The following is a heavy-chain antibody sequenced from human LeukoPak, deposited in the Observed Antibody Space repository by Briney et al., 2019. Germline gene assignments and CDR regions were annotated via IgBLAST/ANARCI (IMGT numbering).Heavy chain of an antibody. CDR2: IYYSGST. CDR3: ARHMCPSCGSCYSSGWFDP. J-gene: IGHJ5*02. CDR1: GGSISSSDYY. D-gene: IGHD2-15*01. V-gene: IGHV4-39*01. Sequence: SETLSLTCTVSGGSISSSDYYWGWIRQPPGKGLEWIGSIYYSGSTYYNPSLKSRVTISVDTSKNQFSLKLSSVTAADTAVYFCARHMCPSCGSCYSSGWFDPWGQGTLVTVSS.